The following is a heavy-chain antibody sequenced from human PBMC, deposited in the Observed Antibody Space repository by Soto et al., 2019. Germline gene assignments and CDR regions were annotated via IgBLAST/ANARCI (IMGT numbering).Heavy chain of an antibody. CDR3: ARGGGIVVVTAPYDQ. V-gene: IGHV4-59*01. D-gene: IGHD2-21*02. CDR1: SGSISPYY. Sequence: SETLSLTCTVSSGSISPYYWNWIRQPPGKGLEWIGSIYYSGNTNYSPSLKSRVTISVDTSKKQFSLKLTSVTAADTAVYYCARGGGIVVVTAPYDQWGQGTLVTVPS. J-gene: IGHJ4*02. CDR2: IYYSGNT.